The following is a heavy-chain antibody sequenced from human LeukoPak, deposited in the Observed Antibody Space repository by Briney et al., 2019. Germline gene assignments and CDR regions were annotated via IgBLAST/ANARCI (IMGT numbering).Heavy chain of an antibody. V-gene: IGHV3-7*01. CDR1: GFTFSSYA. CDR3: AGKLRGTGYPDF. J-gene: IGHJ4*02. CDR2: IKKDGTEK. Sequence: GGSLRLSCAASGFTFSSYAMSWVRQTPGKGLEWVANIKKDGTEKNHADSVKGRFTISRDNAKNLLFLQMNNLRVEDTAVYYCAGKLRGTGYPDFWGQGTLVTVSS. D-gene: IGHD3-9*01.